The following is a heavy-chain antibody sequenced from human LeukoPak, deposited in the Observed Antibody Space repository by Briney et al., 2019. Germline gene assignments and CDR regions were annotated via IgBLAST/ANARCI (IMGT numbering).Heavy chain of an antibody. CDR1: GFTFDDSA. CDR2: ISWNSGNI. D-gene: IGHD3-3*01. CDR3: ARDMGRITIFGVVRGLDY. V-gene: IGHV3-9*01. J-gene: IGHJ4*02. Sequence: PGRSLRLSCAASGFTFDDSAMHWVRQAPGKGLEWVSGISWNSGNIGYADSVKGRFTISRDNAKNSLYLQMNSLRAEDTAVYYCARDMGRITIFGVVRGLDYWGQGTLVTVSS.